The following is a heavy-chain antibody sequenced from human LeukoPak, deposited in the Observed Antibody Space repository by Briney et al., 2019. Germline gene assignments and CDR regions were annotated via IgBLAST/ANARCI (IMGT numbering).Heavy chain of an antibody. CDR3: ARVGRIAAAGSWFDP. D-gene: IGHD6-13*01. V-gene: IGHV1-69*04. Sequence: ASVKVSCKASGGTFSSYAISWVRQAPGQGLEWMGRIIPILGIANYAQKFQGRVTITADKSTSTAYMELSSLRSEDTAVYYCARVGRIAAAGSWFDPWGQGTLVTVSS. CDR2: IIPILGIA. CDR1: GGTFSSYA. J-gene: IGHJ5*02.